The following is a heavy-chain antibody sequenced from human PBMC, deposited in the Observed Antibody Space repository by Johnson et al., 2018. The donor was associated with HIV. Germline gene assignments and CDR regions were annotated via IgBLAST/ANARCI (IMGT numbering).Heavy chain of an antibody. J-gene: IGHJ3*02. D-gene: IGHD1-1*01. V-gene: IGHV3-7*01. CDR2: IHQDGSEK. CDR3: ARSGPNWAFDI. Sequence: VQLVESGGGLVKPGGSLRLSCAASGFTFNNAWMSWVRQAPGKGLEWVANIHQDGSEKVYVDSVKGRFTVSRDNARNTMFVQMKSLRAEDTAVYYCARSGPNWAFDIWGQGTMVTVSS. CDR1: GFTFNNAW.